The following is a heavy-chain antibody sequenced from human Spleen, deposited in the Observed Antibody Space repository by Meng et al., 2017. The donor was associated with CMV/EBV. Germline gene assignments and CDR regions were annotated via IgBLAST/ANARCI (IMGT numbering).Heavy chain of an antibody. V-gene: IGHV3-30*02. CDR1: GFTFSSYG. J-gene: IGHJ5*01. Sequence: GGSLRLSCAASGFTFSSYGMHWVRQAPGKGLEWVAFIRYDGSNKYYADSVKGRFTISRDNSKNTLYLQMNSLRAEDTAVYYCAKEGSYDFWSGSNWFDSWGQGTLVTVSS. CDR3: AKEGSYDFWSGSNWFDS. D-gene: IGHD3-3*01. CDR2: IRYDGSNK.